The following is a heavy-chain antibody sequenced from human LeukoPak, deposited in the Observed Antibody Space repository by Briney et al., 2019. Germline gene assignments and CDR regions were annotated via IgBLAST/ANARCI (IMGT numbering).Heavy chain of an antibody. CDR3: ARAGEESVVVPAAILPYYYYYMDV. Sequence: PGGSLRLSCAASGFTFSSYAMSWVRQAPGKGLEWVSAISGSGGSTYYADSVKGRFTISRDNAKNSLYLQMNSLRAEDTAVYYCARAGEESVVVPAAILPYYYYYMDVWGKGTTVTVSS. V-gene: IGHV3-23*01. CDR2: ISGSGGST. D-gene: IGHD2-2*02. J-gene: IGHJ6*03. CDR1: GFTFSSYA.